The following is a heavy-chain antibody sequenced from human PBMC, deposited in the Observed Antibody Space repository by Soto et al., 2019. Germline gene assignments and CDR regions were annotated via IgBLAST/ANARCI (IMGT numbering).Heavy chain of an antibody. J-gene: IGHJ4*02. CDR3: ARSSEVTTALGY. D-gene: IGHD4-17*01. CDR1: GYTFTRYY. CDR2: INPNSGGT. Sequence: GASVKVACNASGYTFTRYYIPWVLQAPGQLLDWMGWINPNSGGTKYAQKFQGWVTMTRDTSISTAYMEVSRLRSDDTAVYYCARSSEVTTALGYWGQGTPVTVSS. V-gene: IGHV1-2*04.